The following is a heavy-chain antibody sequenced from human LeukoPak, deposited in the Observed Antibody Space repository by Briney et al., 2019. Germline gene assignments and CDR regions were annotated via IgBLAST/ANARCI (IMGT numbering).Heavy chain of an antibody. Sequence: GGSLRLSCTVSGFTVSSNSMSWARKAQGKGLEWVSFIYSDNTHYSDSVKGRFTISRDNSKNTLYLQMNSLRAEDTAVYYCARRAGAYSHPYDYWGQGTLVTVSS. CDR3: ARRAGAYSHPYDY. CDR1: GFTVSSNS. CDR2: IYSDNT. V-gene: IGHV3-53*01. J-gene: IGHJ4*02. D-gene: IGHD4/OR15-4a*01.